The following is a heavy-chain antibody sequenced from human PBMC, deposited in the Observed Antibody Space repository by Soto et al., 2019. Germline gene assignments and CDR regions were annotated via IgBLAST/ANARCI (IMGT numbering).Heavy chain of an antibody. J-gene: IGHJ2*01. V-gene: IGHV3-23*01. CDR3: VRDSGANYGTFWYFDL. CDR1: GFTFSSYA. D-gene: IGHD5-18*01. CDR2: ISGSGGST. Sequence: EVQLLESGGGLVQPGGSLRLSCAASGFTFSSYAMSWVRQAPGKGLEWVSAISGSGGSTYYADSVKGRFTISRDNSKKTLFLQMNSLRPEDTATYYCVRDSGANYGTFWYFDLWGRGTLVTVSS.